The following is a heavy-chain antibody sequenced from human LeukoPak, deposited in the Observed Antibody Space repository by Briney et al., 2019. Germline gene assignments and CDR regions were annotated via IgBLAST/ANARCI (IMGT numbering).Heavy chain of an antibody. CDR1: GGSISSSSSY. V-gene: IGHV4-39*01. CDR2: IYYSGDT. J-gene: IGHJ4*02. Sequence: SETLSLTCTVSGGSISSSSSYWGWIRQPPGKGLEWIGSIYYSGDTYSNPPLKSRLTISVDTSKNQFSLKLSSVTAADTAVYYCATTDGHRSVVWDYWGQGTLVTVSS. D-gene: IGHD2-21*01. CDR3: ATTDGHRSVVWDY.